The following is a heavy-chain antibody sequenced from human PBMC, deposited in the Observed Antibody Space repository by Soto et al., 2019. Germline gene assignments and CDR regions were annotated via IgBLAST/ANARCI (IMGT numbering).Heavy chain of an antibody. CDR2: IYYSGST. J-gene: IGHJ3*02. V-gene: IGHV4-59*01. Sequence: PSETLSLTCSVSGGSISSYYWSWIRQPPGKGLVGIGYIYYSGSTKYNPSLTSRVTISVDASKDQCSQKLSSVTAADTAVYYSARDRSYDFSSGWDAFDIGRQGTMVPVSS. CDR1: GGSISSYY. D-gene: IGHD3-3*01. CDR3: ARDRSYDFSSGWDAFDI.